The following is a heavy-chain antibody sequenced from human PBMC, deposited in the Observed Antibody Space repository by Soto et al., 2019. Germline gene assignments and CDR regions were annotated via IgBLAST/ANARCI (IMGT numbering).Heavy chain of an antibody. CDR2: IIPIFGTA. CDR1: GGTFSSYA. CDR3: ARDGYNYSPYYFDY. V-gene: IGHV1-69*01. Sequence: QVQLVQSGAEVKKPGSSVKVSCKASGGTFSSYAISWVRQAPGQGLEWMGGIIPIFGTANYAQKFQGRVTITADESTSTAYMELSSLRSEDTALYYCARDGYNYSPYYFDYWGQGTLVTVSS. D-gene: IGHD5-12*01. J-gene: IGHJ4*02.